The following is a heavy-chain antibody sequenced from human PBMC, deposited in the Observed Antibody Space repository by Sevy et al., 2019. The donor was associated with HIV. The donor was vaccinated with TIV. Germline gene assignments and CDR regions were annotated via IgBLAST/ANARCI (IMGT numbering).Heavy chain of an antibody. Sequence: GGSLRLSCAASGFTFSSYSMNWVRQAPGKGLEWVSYISCSSSTIYYADSVKGRFTISRDNAKNSLYLQMNSLRDEDTAVYYCARDTMIVVDSVGAFDIWGQGTMVTVSS. V-gene: IGHV3-48*02. CDR3: ARDTMIVVDSVGAFDI. D-gene: IGHD3-22*01. CDR2: ISCSSSTI. J-gene: IGHJ3*02. CDR1: GFTFSSYS.